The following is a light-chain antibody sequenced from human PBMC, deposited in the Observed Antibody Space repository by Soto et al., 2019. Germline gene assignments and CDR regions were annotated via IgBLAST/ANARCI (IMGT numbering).Light chain of an antibody. CDR2: AAS. CDR1: QSISSY. CDR3: QQSYSTPWT. V-gene: IGKV1-39*01. J-gene: IGKJ1*01. Sequence: DLQMTQSPYSLSASVGDRVTISCRASQSISSYLNWYQQKPGKAPKLLIYAASSLQSGVPSRFSGSGSGTDFTLTISSLQPEDFATYYCQQSYSTPWTFGQGTKVDIK.